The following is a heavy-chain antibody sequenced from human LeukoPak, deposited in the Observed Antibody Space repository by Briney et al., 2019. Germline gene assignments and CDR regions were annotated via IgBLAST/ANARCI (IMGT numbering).Heavy chain of an antibody. J-gene: IGHJ5*02. Sequence: GGSLRLSCAASGFTFSSYAMSWVRQAPGKGLEWVSAISGSGGSTYYADSVKGRFTISRDNSKNTLYLQMNSLRAEDTAVYYCASTRGTYYDFWSGYSTNWFDPWGQGTLVTVSS. CDR2: ISGSGGST. CDR1: GFTFSSYA. CDR3: ASTRGTYYDFWSGYSTNWFDP. D-gene: IGHD3-3*01. V-gene: IGHV3-23*01.